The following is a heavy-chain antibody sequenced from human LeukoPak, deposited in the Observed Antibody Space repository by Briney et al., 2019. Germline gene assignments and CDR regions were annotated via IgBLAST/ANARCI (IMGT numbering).Heavy chain of an antibody. Sequence: SETLSLTCTVSGTSISSYYWSWIRQPAGKGLEWIGRLYSSGSTNYNPSLKSRVTMSVDTSKNQFSLELTSVTAADTAVYYCARARSGSSGYFSAVDIWGQGTMVTVSS. D-gene: IGHD3-22*01. CDR3: ARARSGSSGYFSAVDI. J-gene: IGHJ3*02. CDR2: LYSSGST. V-gene: IGHV4-4*07. CDR1: GTSISSYY.